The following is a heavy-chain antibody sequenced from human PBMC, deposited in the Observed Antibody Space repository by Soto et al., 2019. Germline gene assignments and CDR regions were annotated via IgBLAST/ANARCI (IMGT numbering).Heavy chain of an antibody. CDR1: GFICGSYD. CDR3: AKATATGGGAFDI. D-gene: IGHD2-8*02. J-gene: IGHJ3*02. V-gene: IGHV3-23*01. CDR2: ILVDGRT. Sequence: VVSLRLSCAASGFICGSYDMSWVGQAPGKGLEWVSTILVDGRTFYVDSVKGRFTISRDSSQNTVYLQMNSLTAGDTALYYCAKATATGGGAFDICGQGTKVTVSS.